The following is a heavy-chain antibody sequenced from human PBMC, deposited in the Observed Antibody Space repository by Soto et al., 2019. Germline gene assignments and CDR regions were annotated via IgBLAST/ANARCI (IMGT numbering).Heavy chain of an antibody. J-gene: IGHJ4*02. D-gene: IGHD5-12*01. V-gene: IGHV3-21*01. CDR2: ISSSSSYI. CDR3: ARVAGYSGYDYAYFDY. Sequence: GGSLRLSCAASGFTFSSYSVNWVRQAPGKGLEWVSSISSSSSYIYYADSVKGRFTISRDNAKNSLYLQMNSLRAEDTAVYYCARVAGYSGYDYAYFDYWGQGTLVTVSS. CDR1: GFTFSSYS.